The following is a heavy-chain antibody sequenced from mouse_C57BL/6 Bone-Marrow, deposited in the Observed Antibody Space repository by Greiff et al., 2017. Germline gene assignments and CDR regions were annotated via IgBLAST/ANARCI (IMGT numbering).Heavy chain of an antibody. V-gene: IGHV1-61*01. CDR1: GYTFTSYW. CDR2: IYPSDSET. D-gene: IGHD2-5*01. Sequence: QVQLQQPGAELVRPGSSVKLSCKASGYTFTSYWMDWVKQRPGQGLEWIGNIYPSDSETNYNQKFKDKATLTVDKSSSTAYMQLSSLTSEDSAVYYCARGVYSNYGAYWGQGTLVTVSA. J-gene: IGHJ3*01. CDR3: ARGVYSNYGAY.